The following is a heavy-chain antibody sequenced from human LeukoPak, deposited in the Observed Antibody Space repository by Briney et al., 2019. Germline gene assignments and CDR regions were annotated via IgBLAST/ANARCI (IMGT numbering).Heavy chain of an antibody. CDR2: INSDGSTT. V-gene: IGHV3-74*01. CDR1: GFTFSSYW. CDR3: ARRVSATRWFDP. D-gene: IGHD2-15*01. Sequence: PGGSLRLSCAASGFTFSSYWMHWVRQAPGKGLVWVSRINSDGSTTNYADSVKGRFTISRDNAENTLYLQMNSLRVDDTAVYYCARRVSATRWFDPWAQGTLVTVSS. J-gene: IGHJ5*02.